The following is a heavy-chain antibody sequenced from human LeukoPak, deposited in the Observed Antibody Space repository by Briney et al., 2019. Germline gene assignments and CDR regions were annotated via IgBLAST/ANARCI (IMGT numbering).Heavy chain of an antibody. J-gene: IGHJ4*02. Sequence: SETLSLTCVVSGGSISSGGYSWSWIRQPPGKGLEWIGYIHHRGNIYYNSALRSRVTISRDRSKNHFSLKVTSVTAADTAVYYCARVRGTNFDCWDQGTLVTVSS. CDR3: ARVRGTNFDC. CDR2: IHHRGNI. CDR1: GGSISSGGYS. V-gene: IGHV4-30-2*01. D-gene: IGHD2-8*01.